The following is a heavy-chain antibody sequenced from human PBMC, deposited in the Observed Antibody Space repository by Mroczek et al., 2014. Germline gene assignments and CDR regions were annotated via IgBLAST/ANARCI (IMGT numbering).Heavy chain of an antibody. J-gene: IGHJ4*02. CDR2: IYYSGST. V-gene: IGHV4-39*01. CDR3: ARRIGVRESLAT. CDR1: GGSISSSSYY. Sequence: QVQLQESGPGLVKPSETLSLTCTVSGGSISSSSYYWGWIRQPPGKGLEWIGSIYYSGSTYYNPSLKSRVTISVDTSKNQFSLKLSSVTAADTAVYYCARRIGVRESLATWGQGTLVTVSS. D-gene: IGHD3-10*01.